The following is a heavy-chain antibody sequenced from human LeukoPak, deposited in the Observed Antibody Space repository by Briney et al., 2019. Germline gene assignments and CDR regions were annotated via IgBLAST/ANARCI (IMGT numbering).Heavy chain of an antibody. V-gene: IGHV1-2*02. J-gene: IGHJ4*02. CDR2: INPNSGGT. CDR1: GYTFTGYY. D-gene: IGHD3-22*01. Sequence: GASVKVSCKASGYTFTGYYMHWVRQAPGQGLEWMGWINPNSGGTNYAQKFQGRVTMTRDTSISTAYMELSRLRSDDTAAYYCARWLNYYDSSGYRYYFDYWGQGTLVTVSS. CDR3: ARWLNYYDSSGYRYYFDY.